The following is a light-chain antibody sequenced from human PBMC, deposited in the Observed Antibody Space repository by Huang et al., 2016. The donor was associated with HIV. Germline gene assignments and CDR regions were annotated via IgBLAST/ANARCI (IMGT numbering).Light chain of an antibody. J-gene: IGKJ4*01. Sequence: EIVLTQSPATLSLSPGERATLSCRASQSVSTYLAWYQQKPGQAPRLLIYEASNRATGFPARFSGSGSGTDFTLTISSLEPEDFAVYYCQQRSNWPAFGGGTKVEIK. V-gene: IGKV3-11*01. CDR3: QQRSNWPA. CDR1: QSVSTY. CDR2: EAS.